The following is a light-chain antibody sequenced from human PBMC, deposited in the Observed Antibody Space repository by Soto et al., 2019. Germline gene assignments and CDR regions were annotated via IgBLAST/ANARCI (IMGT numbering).Light chain of an antibody. Sequence: QSALTQPASVSGSPGQSITISCPGTSSDVGGYNYVSWYQQHPGKAPKLMIYDVSNRPSGVSNRFSGSKSGNTASLTISGRQAEDEADYYCSSYRSSSTYGVCGGGTKLTVL. J-gene: IGLJ2*01. CDR3: SSYRSSSTYGV. CDR2: DVS. CDR1: SSDVGGYNY. V-gene: IGLV2-14*01.